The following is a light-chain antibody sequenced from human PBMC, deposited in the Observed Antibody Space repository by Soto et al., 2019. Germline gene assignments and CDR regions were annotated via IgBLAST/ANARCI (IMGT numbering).Light chain of an antibody. CDR2: WAS. CDR3: QQYYTTPLS. Sequence: DIVMTQSPDSLAVSLGERATINCKSSQSVLYSSNHQNYLAWYQQKPGQPPQLLIYWASTRESGVPHRFSGSGSVTDFTLTISGLQAEDVAVYYCQQYYTTPLSFGGGTKVEIK. CDR1: QSVLYSSNHQNY. J-gene: IGKJ4*01. V-gene: IGKV4-1*01.